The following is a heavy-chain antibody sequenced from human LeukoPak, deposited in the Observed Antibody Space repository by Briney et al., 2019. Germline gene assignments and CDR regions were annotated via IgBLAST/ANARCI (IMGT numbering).Heavy chain of an antibody. CDR2: INPNSGGT. J-gene: IGHJ4*02. V-gene: IGHV1-2*02. Sequence: GASVKVSCKASGYTFTGYYMHWVRQAPGQGLEWMGWINPNSGGTSYAQKFQGRVTMTRDTSISTAYMELSRLTSDDTAVYYCAREGSWNDAVGPVDYWGQGTLITVSS. CDR1: GYTFTGYY. CDR3: AREGSWNDAVGPVDY. D-gene: IGHD1-1*01.